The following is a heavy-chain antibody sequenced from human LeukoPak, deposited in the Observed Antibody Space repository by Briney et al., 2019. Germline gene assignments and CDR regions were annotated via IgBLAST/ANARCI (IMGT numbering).Heavy chain of an antibody. D-gene: IGHD2-2*01. CDR2: IRSKAYGGTT. V-gene: IGHV3-49*03. J-gene: IGHJ4*02. CDR3: ARAPDFVVVPASDS. Sequence: GGSLRLSCTASGFTFGDYAMSWLRQAPGKGLEWVGFIRSKAYGGTTEYAASVKGRFTISRDNAKNSLHLQMNSLRAEDTAVYYCARAPDFVVVPASDSWGQGTLVTVSS. CDR1: GFTFGDYA.